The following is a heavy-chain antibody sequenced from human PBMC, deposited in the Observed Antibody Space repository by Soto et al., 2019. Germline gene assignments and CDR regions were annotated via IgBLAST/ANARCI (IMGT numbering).Heavy chain of an antibody. V-gene: IGHV4-30-2*01. CDR1: GGSISSGGYS. CDR2: NYHSGST. Sequence: PSETLSLTCAVSGGSISSGGYSWSWIRQPPGKGLEWIGYNYHSGSTYYNPSLKSRVTISVDTSKNQFSLKLSSVTAADTAVYYCARDREDAFDIWGQGTMVTVSS. CDR3: ARDREDAFDI. J-gene: IGHJ3*02.